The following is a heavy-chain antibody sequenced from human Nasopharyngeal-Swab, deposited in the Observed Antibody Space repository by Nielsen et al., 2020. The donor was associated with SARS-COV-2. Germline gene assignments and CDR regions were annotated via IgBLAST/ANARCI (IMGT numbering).Heavy chain of an antibody. Sequence: GESLKISCAASGFTVSSNYMSWVRQAPGKGLEWVSVIYSGGSTYYADSVKGRFTISRDNSKNTLYLQMNSLRAEDTAVYYCARGDTNGANDAFDIWGQGTMVTVSS. CDR1: GFTVSSNY. D-gene: IGHD2-8*01. J-gene: IGHJ3*02. V-gene: IGHV3-53*01. CDR2: IYSGGST. CDR3: ARGDTNGANDAFDI.